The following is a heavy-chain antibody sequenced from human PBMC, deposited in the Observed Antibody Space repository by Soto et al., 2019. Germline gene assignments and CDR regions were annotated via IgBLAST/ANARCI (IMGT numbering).Heavy chain of an antibody. CDR1: GGSISSYY. CDR3: AKWGAVAATT. Sequence: QVHLQESGPGLVKPAETLSLTCSVSGGSISSYYWSWIRQPPGKGLGWIGYVFYTGITKYNPSFKSRATISGDTSRNQFSLNLMSLTAADSAVYYCAKWGAVAATTWGQGIRVNVSS. D-gene: IGHD6-19*01. V-gene: IGHV4-59*01. CDR2: VFYTGIT. J-gene: IGHJ4*02.